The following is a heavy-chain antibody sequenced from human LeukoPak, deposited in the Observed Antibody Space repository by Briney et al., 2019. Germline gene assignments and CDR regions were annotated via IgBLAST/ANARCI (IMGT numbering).Heavy chain of an antibody. D-gene: IGHD6-19*01. Sequence: PSETLSLTCTISGGSITSYYWSWIRKPPGKGLEWIGYIYYSGNTNYNPSLKSRVTISVHTSKNEFSLQLTSVTAADTAVYYCARGSGWLPDCWGQGTLVTVSS. V-gene: IGHV4-59*01. CDR2: IYYSGNT. J-gene: IGHJ4*02. CDR3: ARGSGWLPDC. CDR1: GGSITSYY.